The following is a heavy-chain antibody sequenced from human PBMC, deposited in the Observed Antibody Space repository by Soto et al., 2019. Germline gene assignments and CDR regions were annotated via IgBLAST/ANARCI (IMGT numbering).Heavy chain of an antibody. CDR3: ARGDRGGSGSPASYYYSGLDV. D-gene: IGHD3-10*01. CDR2: VSAGGDMT. CDR1: GFTFSSYA. Sequence: DVQLLESGGHLVQPGGSLRLSCAASGFTFSSYAMSWVRQAPGKGLEWVSSVSAGGDMTYYSDSVKGRFTISRDNSNNALFLKMNSRRIEDTALFYCARGDRGGSGSPASYYYSGLDVWGQGAKVTVS. J-gene: IGHJ6*01. V-gene: IGHV3-23*01.